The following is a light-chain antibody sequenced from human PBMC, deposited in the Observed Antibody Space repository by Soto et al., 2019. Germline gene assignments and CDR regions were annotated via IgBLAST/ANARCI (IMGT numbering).Light chain of an antibody. CDR3: VAWDDSLSGPV. V-gene: IGLV1-47*01. CDR2: MND. J-gene: IGLJ3*02. Sequence: QAVVTQPPSASGTPGQRVTISCSGSSSNIGINYVYWYQQLPGTAPKLLIYMNDQRPSGVPDRFSGSKSGTSVSLAISGLRSEDEADYYCVAWDDSLSGPVFGGGTKLTVL. CDR1: SSNIGINY.